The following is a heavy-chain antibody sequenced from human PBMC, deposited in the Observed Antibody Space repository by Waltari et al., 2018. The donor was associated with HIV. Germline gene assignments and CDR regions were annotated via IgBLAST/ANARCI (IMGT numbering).Heavy chain of an antibody. D-gene: IGHD6-25*01. Sequence: QVQLVESGGGVVQPGGSLRLPCAALGFTFSDYAMHWVRQAPGKGLDWVAAISYDGSIKHYADSVKGRFTISRDNSKNSLSLQMNSLRAEDTAVYYCTGSSGWGQGTLVAVSS. CDR1: GFTFSDYA. J-gene: IGHJ4*02. V-gene: IGHV3-30*01. CDR2: ISYDGSIK. CDR3: TGSSG.